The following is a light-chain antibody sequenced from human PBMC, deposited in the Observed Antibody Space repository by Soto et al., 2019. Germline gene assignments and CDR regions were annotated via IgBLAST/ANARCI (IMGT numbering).Light chain of an antibody. CDR1: HSVSSTF. Sequence: EIVLTQSPATLSLSPGERATLTCSASHSVSSTFLAWYQQKPGQAPTLLIYDADTRATGIPDRFSGSGFGTHFTLTISSLEPEDFAMYYCQQSASSVTFGQGTRLEI. V-gene: IGKV3-20*01. CDR2: DAD. CDR3: QQSASSVT. J-gene: IGKJ5*01.